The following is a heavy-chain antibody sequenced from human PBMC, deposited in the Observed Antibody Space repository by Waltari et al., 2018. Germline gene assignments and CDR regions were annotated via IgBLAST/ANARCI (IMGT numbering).Heavy chain of an antibody. CDR2: TDYSGST. V-gene: IGHV4-59*01. CDR3: ARGVVANWNYVYYYMDV. D-gene: IGHD1-20*01. Sequence: QVQLQESGTGLVKPSEPLSPTCTVSGGSISSYYWSWIRQPPGKGLAWFGCTDYSGSTNYHPSLKSLVTISVDTSKNQFSLKLSSVTASDTAVYYCARGVVANWNYVYYYMDVWGKGTTVTISS. J-gene: IGHJ6*03. CDR1: GGSISSYY.